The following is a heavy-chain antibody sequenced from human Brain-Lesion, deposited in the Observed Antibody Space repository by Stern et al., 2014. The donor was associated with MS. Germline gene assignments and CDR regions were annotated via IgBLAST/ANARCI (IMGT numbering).Heavy chain of an antibody. CDR3: ATRTTMATRSYWYFDL. Sequence: QVQLQESGPGLVKPSQTLSLTCTVSGGSLSDSSYYWGWIRQSPGKGLEWIGSVYFSGSTHYNPSLKSRVTISVDTSKNKFSLKVNSMTAADTAMYYCATRTTMATRSYWYFDLWGRGTLVTVSS. V-gene: IGHV4-39*01. J-gene: IGHJ2*01. D-gene: IGHD4-23*01. CDR1: GGSLSDSSYY. CDR2: VYFSGST.